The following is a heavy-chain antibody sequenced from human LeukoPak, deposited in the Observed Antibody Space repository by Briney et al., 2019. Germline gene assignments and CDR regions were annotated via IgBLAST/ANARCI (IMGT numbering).Heavy chain of an antibody. CDR3: ARARAPFYYYYMDV. V-gene: IGHV1-18*01. Sequence: ASVKVSCKASGYTFTSYDISWVRQAPGQGLEWMGWISAYNGNTNYAQKLQGRVTITTDTSTSTAYMELRSLRPDDTAVYYCARARAPFYYYYMDVWGKGTTVTISS. CDR2: ISAYNGNT. CDR1: GYTFTSYD. J-gene: IGHJ6*03.